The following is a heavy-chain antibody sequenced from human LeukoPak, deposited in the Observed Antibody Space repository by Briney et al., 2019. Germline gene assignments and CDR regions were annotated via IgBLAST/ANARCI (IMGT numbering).Heavy chain of an antibody. CDR2: IIPIFGTA. V-gene: IGHV1-69*13. J-gene: IGHJ6*03. CDR1: GGTFSSYA. CDR3: ARAVGVVVPAATYYYYYYMDV. D-gene: IGHD2-2*01. Sequence: SVKVSCKASGGTFSSYAISWVRQAPGQGLEWMGGIIPIFGTANYAQKFQGRVTITADESTSTAYMELSSLRSEDTAVYYCARAVGVVVPAATYYYYYYMDVWGKGTTVTVSS.